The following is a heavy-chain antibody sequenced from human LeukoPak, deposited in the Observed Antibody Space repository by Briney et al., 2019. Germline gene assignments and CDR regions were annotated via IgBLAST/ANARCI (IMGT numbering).Heavy chain of an antibody. CDR2: IYTSGST. J-gene: IGHJ4*02. D-gene: IGHD1-14*01. V-gene: IGHV4-61*02. Sequence: SETLSLTCTVSGVSISSGSYYWSWIRQPAGKGLEWIGRIYTSGSTNYNPSLKSRVTLSVDTSKNQFSLKLSSVTAADTAVYYCARTPARYPSDYWGQGTLVTVSS. CDR1: GVSISSGSYY. CDR3: ARTPARYPSDY.